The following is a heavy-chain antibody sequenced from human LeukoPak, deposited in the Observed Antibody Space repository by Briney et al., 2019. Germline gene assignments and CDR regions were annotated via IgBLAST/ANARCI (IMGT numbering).Heavy chain of an antibody. CDR2: INHSGST. CDR3: ARGTGVYYYGSGSYYDY. V-gene: IGHV4-34*01. CDR1: GGSFSGYY. J-gene: IGHJ4*02. D-gene: IGHD3-10*01. Sequence: PSETLSLTCAVYGGSFSGYYWSWIRQPPGKGLEWIGEINHSGSTNYNPSLKSRVTISVDTSKNQFSLKLSPVTAADTAVYYCARGTGVYYYGSGSYYDYWGQGTLVTVSS.